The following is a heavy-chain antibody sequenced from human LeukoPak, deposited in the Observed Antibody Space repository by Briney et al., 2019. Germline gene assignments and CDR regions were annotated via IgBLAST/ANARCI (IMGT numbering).Heavy chain of an antibody. CDR3: AHLYYDSMDV. CDR1: GFTFRSYA. V-gene: IGHV3-30*03. J-gene: IGHJ6*03. Sequence: PGKSLRLSCAASGFTFRSYAMHWVRQAPGKGLEWVAVISYDGSNKYYADSVKGRFTISRDNSKNTLYLQMNSLRPGDTAMYYCAHLYYDSMDVWGKGTTVIVSS. CDR2: ISYDGSNK.